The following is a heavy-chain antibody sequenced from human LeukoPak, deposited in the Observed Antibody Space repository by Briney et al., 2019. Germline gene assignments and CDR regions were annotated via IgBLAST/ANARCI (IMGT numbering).Heavy chain of an antibody. D-gene: IGHD5-12*01. V-gene: IGHV3-21*01. J-gene: IGHJ6*03. CDR2: ISSSSSYI. CDR1: GFTFSSYS. CDR3: ARHGYGYYYYYYMDV. Sequence: GGSLRLSCAASGFTFSSYSMNWVRQAPGKGLEWVSSISSSSSYIYYADSVKGRFTISRDNAKNSLHLQMNSLRAEDTAVYYCARHGYGYYYYYYMDVWGKGTTVTISS.